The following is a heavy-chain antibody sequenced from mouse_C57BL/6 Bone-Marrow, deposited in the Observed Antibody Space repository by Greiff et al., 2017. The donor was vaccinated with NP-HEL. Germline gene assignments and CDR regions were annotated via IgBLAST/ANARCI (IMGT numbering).Heavy chain of an antibody. Sequence: QVQLQQSGPELVKPGASVKICCKASGYAFSSSWMNWVKQRPGKGLEWIGRIYPGDGDTNYNGKFKGKATLTADKSSSTAYMQLSSLTSEDSAVYFCARKTSAYWGQGTSVTVSS. CDR2: IYPGDGDT. J-gene: IGHJ4*01. V-gene: IGHV1-82*01. CDR3: ARKTSAY. CDR1: GYAFSSSW.